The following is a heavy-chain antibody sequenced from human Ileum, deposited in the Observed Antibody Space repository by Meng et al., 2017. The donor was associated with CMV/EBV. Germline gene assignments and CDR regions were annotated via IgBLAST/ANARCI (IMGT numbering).Heavy chain of an antibody. D-gene: IGHD5-12*01. V-gene: IGHV2-5*02. Sequence: IARKESVARLWKPTETLTLTCIFSGFSFITDKAGVGWIRHPPGKALEWLGFIYWDDDTRYSPSLKTRLTITRDTSKNQVILTMTNMDPADTATYFCVHRSYSGQDDYWGQGALVTVSS. CDR3: VHRSYSGQDDY. CDR1: GFSFITDKAG. CDR2: IYWDDDT. J-gene: IGHJ4*02.